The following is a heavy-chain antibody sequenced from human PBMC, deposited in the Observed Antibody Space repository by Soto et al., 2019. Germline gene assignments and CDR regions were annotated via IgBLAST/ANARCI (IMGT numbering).Heavy chain of an antibody. CDR1: GFTFSSYS. D-gene: IGHD1-26*01. J-gene: IGHJ4*02. Sequence: EVQLVESGGGLVQPGGSLRLSCAASGFTFSSYSMNWVRQAPGKGLEWVSYISSSSSTIYYADSVKGRFTISRDNSKNTLYLQMNSLRAEDTAVYYCARAMILRYSGSYWDYWGQGTLVTVSS. CDR2: ISSSSSTI. V-gene: IGHV3-48*01. CDR3: ARAMILRYSGSYWDY.